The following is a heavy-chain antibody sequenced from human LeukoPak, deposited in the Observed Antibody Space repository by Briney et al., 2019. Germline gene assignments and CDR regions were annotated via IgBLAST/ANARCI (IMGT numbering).Heavy chain of an antibody. Sequence: ASVKVSCKASGYTFTGYYMHWVRQAPGQGLEWMGWINPNSGGTNYAQKFQGRVTMTRDTSISTAYMELSRLRPDDTAVYYCARDLAEDYYGDYWFDPWGQGTLVTVSS. V-gene: IGHV1-2*02. CDR3: ARDLAEDYYGDYWFDP. CDR2: INPNSGGT. D-gene: IGHD3-10*01. CDR1: GYTFTGYY. J-gene: IGHJ5*02.